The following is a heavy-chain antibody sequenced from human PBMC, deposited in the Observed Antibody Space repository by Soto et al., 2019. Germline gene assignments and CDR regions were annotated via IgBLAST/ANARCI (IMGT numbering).Heavy chain of an antibody. CDR3: ARSGYPPKYLLDL. J-gene: IGHJ2*01. V-gene: IGHV4-38-2*01. CDR2: IDHSGST. CDR1: ASSIGSGYY. D-gene: IGHD5-12*01. Sequence: EPLSHPCYVSASSIGSGYYWRRRTRTPGKGLEWIGSIDHSGSTYYSPSLKSRVTISVDTSRNQFSLQLTSVTAADTAGYHCARSGYPPKYLLDLWGRGTLVNVS.